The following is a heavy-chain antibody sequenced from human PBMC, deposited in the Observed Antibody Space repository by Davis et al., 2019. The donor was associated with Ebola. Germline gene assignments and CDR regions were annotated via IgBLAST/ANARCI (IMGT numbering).Heavy chain of an antibody. Sequence: MPSETLSLTCAVYGGSFSGYYWSWIRQPPGKGLEWIGEINHSGSTNYNPSLKSRVTMSLDMSRNQFSLNLTSVTAADTAVYYCARGPRYSYKGLNWFDPWGQGTLVTVSS. CDR3: ARGPRYSYKGLNWFDP. J-gene: IGHJ5*02. CDR1: GGSFSGYY. D-gene: IGHD5-18*01. V-gene: IGHV4-34*01. CDR2: INHSGST.